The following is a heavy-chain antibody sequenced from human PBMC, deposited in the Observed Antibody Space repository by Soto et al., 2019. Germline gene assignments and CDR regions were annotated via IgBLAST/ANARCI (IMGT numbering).Heavy chain of an antibody. V-gene: IGHV3-30-3*01. J-gene: IGHJ4*02. CDR1: GFTFSRYA. Sequence: GGSLRLSCAASGFTFSRYAIHWVRQAPGKGLEWVTVMSYDGNQKHYADSVRGRFTVSRDDSENTVFLQMTSLRPEDTATYYCAKDRYFDSYYLDSWGQGTLVTVSS. D-gene: IGHD3-9*01. CDR2: MSYDGNQK. CDR3: AKDRYFDSYYLDS.